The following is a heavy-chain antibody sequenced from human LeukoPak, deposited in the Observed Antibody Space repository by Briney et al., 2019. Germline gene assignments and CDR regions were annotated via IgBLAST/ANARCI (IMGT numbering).Heavy chain of an antibody. D-gene: IGHD1-26*01. CDR1: GGSFSGYY. CDR3: ARGREGRSGAFDI. V-gene: IGHV4-34*01. CDR2: INHSGST. J-gene: IGHJ3*02. Sequence: SETLSLTCAVYGGSFSGYYWSWIRQPPGKGLEWIGEINHSGSTNYNPSLKSRVTISVDTSKNQFSLKLSFVTAADTAVYYCARGREGRSGAFDIWGQGTMVTVSS.